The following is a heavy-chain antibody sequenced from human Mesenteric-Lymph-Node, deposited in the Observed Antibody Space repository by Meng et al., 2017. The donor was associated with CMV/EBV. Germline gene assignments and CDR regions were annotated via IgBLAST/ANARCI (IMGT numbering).Heavy chain of an antibody. V-gene: IGHV3-66*01. CDR3: TGDSVSNPNLDY. D-gene: IGHD3-10*01. J-gene: IGHJ4*02. CDR1: GLNVIDKH. Sequence: VDLGGFGGGLGVPGGSRMLSCGASGLNVIDKHMRWVRQAPGKGLEWVCIIYRGDNTYYIDSVKDRFPVSRDNSQNTMYLQMNRLRVEDTAVYYCTGDSVSNPNLDYWGQGTLVTVSS. CDR2: IYRGDNT.